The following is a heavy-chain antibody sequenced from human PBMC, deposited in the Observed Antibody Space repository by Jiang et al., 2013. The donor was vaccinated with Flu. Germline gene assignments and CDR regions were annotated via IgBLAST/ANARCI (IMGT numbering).Heavy chain of an antibody. D-gene: IGHD2-2*01. CDR1: GYNFTNYW. J-gene: IGHJ5*02. CDR3: ARHAYCSTTGCYPDGNWFDP. Sequence: GAEVKKPGESLKISCKGSGYNFTNYWIGWVRQMPGKGLEWMGIIYPGDSDTRYSPSFQGQVTISADKSINTAYLQWSSLKASDTAMYYCARHAYCSTTGCYPDGNWFDPWGQGTLVTVSS. CDR2: IYPGDSDT. V-gene: IGHV5-51*01.